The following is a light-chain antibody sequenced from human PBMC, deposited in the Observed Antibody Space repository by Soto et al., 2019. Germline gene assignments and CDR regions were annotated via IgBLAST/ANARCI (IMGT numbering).Light chain of an antibody. V-gene: IGKV3-15*01. CDR2: GAS. J-gene: IGKJ1*01. CDR1: QSVSGD. Sequence: EVVMTQSPATLSVSPGDRVTLACRASQSVSGDLAWYQQKPGQAPRLLIYGASTRATGVPDRFSGSGSGTDFTLTIRGLQSEDFAVYYCPQYNNWLQTFGQGTKVEIK. CDR3: PQYNNWLQT.